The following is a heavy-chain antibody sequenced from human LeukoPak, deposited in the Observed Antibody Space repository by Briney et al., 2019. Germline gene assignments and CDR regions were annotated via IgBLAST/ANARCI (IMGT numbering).Heavy chain of an antibody. V-gene: IGHV1-69*05. CDR3: ARGNVYYGSVSYFDY. Sequence: SVKVSCKASGGTFSSYAIRWVRQAPGQGLEWMGGIIPIFGTANYAQKFQGRVTITKDKSTNTAYMELSSLRSEDTAVYYCARGNVYYGSVSYFDYWGQGTLVTVSS. J-gene: IGHJ4*02. CDR1: GGTFSSYA. D-gene: IGHD3-10*01. CDR2: IIPIFGTA.